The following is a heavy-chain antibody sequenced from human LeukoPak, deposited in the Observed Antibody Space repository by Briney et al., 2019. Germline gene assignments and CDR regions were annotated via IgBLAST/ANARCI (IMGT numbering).Heavy chain of an antibody. V-gene: IGHV4-59*12. CDR1: GGSISSYY. CDR3: AMGSGYYDLDY. Sequence: PSETLSLTCTVSGGSISSYYWSWIRQPPGKGLEWIGYTYYSGSTYYNPSLKSRVTISVDTSKNQFSLKLSSVTAADTAVYYCAMGSGYYDLDYWGQGTLVTVSS. CDR2: TYYSGST. J-gene: IGHJ4*02. D-gene: IGHD3-22*01.